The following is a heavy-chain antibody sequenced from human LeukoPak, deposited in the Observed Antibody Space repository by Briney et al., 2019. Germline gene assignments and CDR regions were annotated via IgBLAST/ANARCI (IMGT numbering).Heavy chain of an antibody. CDR1: GGSISSGGYY. CDR3: ARVNYYGSGSYQYYFDY. V-gene: IGHV4-31*03. D-gene: IGHD3-10*01. Sequence: SETLSHTCTVSGGSISSGGYYWSWIRQHPGKGLEWIGYIYYSGSTYYNPSLKSRVTISVDTSKNQFSLKLSSVTAADTAVYYCARVNYYGSGSYQYYFDYWGQGTLVTVSS. J-gene: IGHJ4*02. CDR2: IYYSGST.